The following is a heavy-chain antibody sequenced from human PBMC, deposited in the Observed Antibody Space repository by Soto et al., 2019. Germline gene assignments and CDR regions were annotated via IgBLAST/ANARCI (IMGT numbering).Heavy chain of an antibody. J-gene: IGHJ4*02. V-gene: IGHV4-30-2*01. CDR2: IYHSVST. CDR3: ARVPDY. CDR1: GGSISSGGYS. Sequence: QLQLLESGSGLVKPSQTLSLTCAVSGGSISSGGYSWGWIRQPPGKGLEWIGSIYHSVSTYYNPSLKSRVTISVDRSKNQFSLRLSSVTAADTAVYYCARVPDYWGQGTLVTVSS.